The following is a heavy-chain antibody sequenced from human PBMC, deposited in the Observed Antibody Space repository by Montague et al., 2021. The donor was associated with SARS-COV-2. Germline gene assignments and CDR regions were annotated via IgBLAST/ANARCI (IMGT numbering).Heavy chain of an antibody. V-gene: IGHV4-31*03. CDR1: GGSIRSSANY. D-gene: IGHD1-14*01. CDR2: IYYSGTA. CDR3: ARGMYGLTETTYAFDI. J-gene: IGHJ3*02. Sequence: TLSLTCTVSGGSIRSSANYWSWIRQHPGKGLEWIGYIYYSGTAYYNPSLRSRVTISVDTSKKQFSLKLSSVTAADTAVYYCARGMYGLTETTYAFDIWGQGTMVSVSS.